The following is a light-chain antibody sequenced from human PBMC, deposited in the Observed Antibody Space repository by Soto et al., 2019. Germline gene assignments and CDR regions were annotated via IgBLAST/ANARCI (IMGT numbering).Light chain of an antibody. V-gene: IGLV3-21*02. Sequence: SYELTQPPSVSVAPGQTARITCGGNNIGSKSVHWYQQKPGQAPVLVVYDDSDRPSGSPERFSGSNSGNTATLTISRVEAGDEADYYCQVWDSSSEHWVFGGGTKLTVL. CDR3: QVWDSSSEHWV. CDR2: DDS. CDR1: NIGSKS. J-gene: IGLJ3*02.